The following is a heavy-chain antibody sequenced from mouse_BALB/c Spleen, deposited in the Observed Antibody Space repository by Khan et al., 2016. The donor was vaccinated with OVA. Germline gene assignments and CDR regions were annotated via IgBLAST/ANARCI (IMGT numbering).Heavy chain of an antibody. CDR3: ARDGARYNYAVDY. V-gene: IGHV3-2*02. J-gene: IGHJ4*01. CDR2: ISYSGST. D-gene: IGHD1-1*02. Sequence: EVQLQESGPGLVKPSQSLSLTCTVTGYSITSDYAWNWLRQFPGNKLEWMGYISYSGSTSYNPSLKSRISITRDTSKNQFFLQLNSVSTEDTATNYCARDGARYNYAVDYWGQGTAVTVSS. CDR1: GYSITSDYA.